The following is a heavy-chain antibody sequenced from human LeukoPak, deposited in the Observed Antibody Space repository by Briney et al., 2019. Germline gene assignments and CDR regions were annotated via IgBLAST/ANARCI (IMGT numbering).Heavy chain of an antibody. J-gene: IGHJ4*02. CDR3: ARTGSGFLEWWADPYDY. CDR2: ISSSSSYI. D-gene: IGHD3-3*01. CDR1: GFTFSSYS. V-gene: IGHV3-21*01. Sequence: GGSLRLSCAASGFTFSSYSMNWVRQAPGKGLEWVSSISSSSSYIYYADSVKGRFTISRDNAKNSLYLQMNSLRAEDTAVYYCARTGSGFLEWWADPYDYWGQGTLVTVPS.